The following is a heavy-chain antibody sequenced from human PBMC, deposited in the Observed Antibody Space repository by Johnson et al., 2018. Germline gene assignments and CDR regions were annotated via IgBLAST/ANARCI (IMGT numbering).Heavy chain of an antibody. CDR3: ARTTRGAFDI. CDR1: GFTVSSDY. D-gene: IGHD4-17*01. V-gene: IGHV3-66*02. J-gene: IGHJ3*02. Sequence: VQLVESGGGLVQXGGSLRLSCAASGFTVSSDYMNWVRQAPGKGLEWVSVLYSVGSTYYADSVKGRFTISRDISKNTLYLQMNSLRAEDTAVYFCARTTRGAFDIWGQGTLVTVSS. CDR2: LYSVGST.